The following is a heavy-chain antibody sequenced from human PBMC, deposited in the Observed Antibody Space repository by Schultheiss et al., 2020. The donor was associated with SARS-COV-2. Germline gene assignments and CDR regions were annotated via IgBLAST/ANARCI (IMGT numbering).Heavy chain of an antibody. CDR2: IYYSGST. CDR3: ARHTEGYSYGDPDP. D-gene: IGHD5-18*01. Sequence: GSLRLSCAASGFTFSSYAMSWVRQAPGKGLEWIGSIYYSGSTYYNPSLKSRVTISVDTSKNQFSLKLSSVTAADTAVYYCARHTEGYSYGDPDPWGQGTLVTVSS. CDR1: GFTFSSYA. V-gene: IGHV4-39*01. J-gene: IGHJ5*02.